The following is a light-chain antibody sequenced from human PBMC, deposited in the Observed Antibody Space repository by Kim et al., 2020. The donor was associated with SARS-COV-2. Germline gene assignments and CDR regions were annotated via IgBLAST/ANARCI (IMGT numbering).Light chain of an antibody. CDR1: RSDVGGYNY. CDR2: DVS. CDR3: CSYTRDSTYV. J-gene: IGLJ1*01. V-gene: IGLV2-14*03. Sequence: QSALTQPASVSGFPGQSITISCTGTRSDVGGYNYVFWYQKYPDKAPRLMISDVSQRPPGVSDRFSGSKSGNTASLTISGLQVDDEAEYYCCSYTRDSTYVFGTGTKVTVL.